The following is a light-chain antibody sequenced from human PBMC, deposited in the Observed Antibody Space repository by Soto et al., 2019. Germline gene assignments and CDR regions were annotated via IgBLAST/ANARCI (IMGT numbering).Light chain of an antibody. CDR3: ASWDNSLKGLV. CDR2: DVD. J-gene: IGLJ3*02. V-gene: IGLV2-8*01. CDR1: TSDVGGYNY. Sequence: QSALTQPPSASGSPGQSVTISCTGTTSDVGGYNYVSWYQQHPGKAPKLLVYDVDKRPSGVPDRFSGSKSGNTASLTVSGLQAEDEGDYYCASWDNSLKGLVFGGGTKLTVL.